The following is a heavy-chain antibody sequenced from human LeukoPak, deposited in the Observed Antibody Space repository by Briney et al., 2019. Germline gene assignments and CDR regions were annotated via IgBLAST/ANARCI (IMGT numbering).Heavy chain of an antibody. D-gene: IGHD1-1*01. CDR3: ARARMVQTYYYMDV. CDR1: GGSIRSSGHF. CDR2: MYYSGST. J-gene: IGHJ6*03. Sequence: PSETLSLTCTVSGGSIRSSGHFWGWIRQPPGKGLEWIGTMYYSGSTYFNPSLMGRVTISVDTSKSQLSLKLSSVTAADTAVYYCARARMVQTYYYMDVWGKGTTVTISS. V-gene: IGHV4-39*07.